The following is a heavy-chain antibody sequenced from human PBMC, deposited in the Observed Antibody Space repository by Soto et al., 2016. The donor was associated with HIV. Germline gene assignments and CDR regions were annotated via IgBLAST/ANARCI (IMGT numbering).Heavy chain of an antibody. Sequence: QVQLVQSGAEVKKPGASVKVSCKASGYTFIGYYIHWVRQAPGQGLEWMGWINPNSGDTSYAQKFQGRVTMTSDTSISTAYMEMSNLKSDDTAVYYCARALGVSLARGVNLVFGYWGQGTLVTVSS. J-gene: IGHJ4*02. D-gene: IGHD3-10*01. CDR2: INPNSGDT. V-gene: IGHV1-2*02. CDR3: ARALGVSLARGVNLVFGY. CDR1: GYTFIGYY.